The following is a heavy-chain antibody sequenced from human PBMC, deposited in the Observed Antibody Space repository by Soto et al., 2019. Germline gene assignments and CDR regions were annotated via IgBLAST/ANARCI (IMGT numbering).Heavy chain of an antibody. CDR2: ISWNSGSI. Sequence: SLRLSCAASVFTFDDYAMHCVRQSPGKCLEWVSGISWNSGSIGYADSVKGRFTISRDNAKNSLYLQMNSLRAEDTALYYCAKDIGGYGWSAAGLYGTDVWGQGTTVTVSS. CDR1: VFTFDDYA. V-gene: IGHV3-9*01. CDR3: AKDIGGYGWSAAGLYGTDV. D-gene: IGHD6-13*01. J-gene: IGHJ6*02.